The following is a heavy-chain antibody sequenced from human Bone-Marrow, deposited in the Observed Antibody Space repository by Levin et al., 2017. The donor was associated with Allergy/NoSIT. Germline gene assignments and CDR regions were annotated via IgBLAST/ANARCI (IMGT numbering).Heavy chain of an antibody. Sequence: ASVKVSCKASGYTFSKSGISWLRQAPGQGLEWMGWINADNGQAHYAQKFQGRVTLTTDRSTTTAYMELSSLTSEDTAMYYCARDWGATRTITDYWGQGTAVTVSS. V-gene: IGHV1-18*01. J-gene: IGHJ4*02. CDR2: INADNGQA. D-gene: IGHD7-27*01. CDR3: ARDWGATRTITDY. CDR1: GYTFSKSG.